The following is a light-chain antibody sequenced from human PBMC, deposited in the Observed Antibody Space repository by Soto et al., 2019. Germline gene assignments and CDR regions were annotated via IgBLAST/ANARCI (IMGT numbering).Light chain of an antibody. CDR1: QSISSW. CDR2: DAS. CDR3: QQYNASPWT. V-gene: IGKV1-5*01. J-gene: IGKJ1*01. Sequence: DIQMTQSPSTLSASVGDRVTITCRASQSISSWLAWYQQKPGKAPKLLMYDASILDSGVPSRFSGSGSGTEFTLTISSLQPDDFATYYCQQYNASPWTVGQGTQVEIK.